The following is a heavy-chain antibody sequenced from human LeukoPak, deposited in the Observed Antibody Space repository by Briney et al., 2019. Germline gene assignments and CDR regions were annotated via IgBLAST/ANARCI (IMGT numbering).Heavy chain of an antibody. V-gene: IGHV1-2*02. Sequence: ASVKVSCKASEYTFTGYYMHWVRQAPGQGLEWMGWINPNSGGTNYAQKFQGRVTMTRDTSISTAYMELSRLRSDDTAVYYCARGGPSRGSGFYYFDYWGQGTLLTVCS. D-gene: IGHD6-19*01. CDR1: EYTFTGYY. CDR3: ARGGPSRGSGFYYFDY. CDR2: INPNSGGT. J-gene: IGHJ4*02.